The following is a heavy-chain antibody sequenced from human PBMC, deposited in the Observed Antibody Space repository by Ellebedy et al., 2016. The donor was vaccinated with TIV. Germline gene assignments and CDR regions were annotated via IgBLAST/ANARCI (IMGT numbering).Heavy chain of an antibody. J-gene: IGHJ4*02. Sequence: SETLSLTCAVYGGSFSGYYWSWIRQPPGKGLEWIGEINHSGSTNYNPSLKSRVAISADKSISTAYLQWSGLKASDTAMYYCTRRTSSGYDYWGQGTLVTVSS. CDR2: INHSGST. CDR3: TRRTSSGYDY. CDR1: GGSFSGYY. D-gene: IGHD6-19*01. V-gene: IGHV4-34*01.